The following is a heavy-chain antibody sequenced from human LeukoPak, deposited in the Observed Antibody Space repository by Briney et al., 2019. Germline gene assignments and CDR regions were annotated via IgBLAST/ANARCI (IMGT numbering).Heavy chain of an antibody. CDR3: ARGGKWLRLHPPDY. V-gene: IGHV4-59*12. CDR2: IYYSGST. J-gene: IGHJ4*02. CDR1: GVSISSYY. Sequence: SETLSLTCTVSGVSISSYYWSWSRQPPGEGLERIGDIYYSGSTNYNPSLQSRLSISVDTSKNQFSLQLIAVPTADAPVYYCARGGKWLRLHPPDYWGQGTLVTVSS. D-gene: IGHD5-12*01.